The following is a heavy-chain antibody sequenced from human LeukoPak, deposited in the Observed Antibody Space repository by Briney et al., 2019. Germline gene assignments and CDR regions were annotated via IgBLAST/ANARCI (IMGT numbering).Heavy chain of an antibody. J-gene: IGHJ4*02. CDR1: GCTFSSYS. Sequence: PGGSLRLSCAASGCTFSSYSMNWVRQAPGKGLEWVSYISSSSSYIYYADSVKGRFTISRDNAKNSLYLQMNSLRAQDTAVYYCARDTDYFDYWGQGTLVTVPS. V-gene: IGHV3-21*05. CDR2: ISSSSSYI. CDR3: ARDTDYFDY.